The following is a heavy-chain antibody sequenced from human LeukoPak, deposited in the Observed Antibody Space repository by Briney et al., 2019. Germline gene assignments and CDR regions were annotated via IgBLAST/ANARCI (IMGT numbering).Heavy chain of an antibody. CDR1: GFTFSSYW. Sequence: GGSLRLSCAASGFTFSSYWMSWVRQAPGKGLEGGANIKQDESEKYYVDSVKGRFTISRDNAKNSLYLQMNSLRAEDTAVYYCARDGIAAAVAVNSSWGQGTLVTVSS. V-gene: IGHV3-7*01. D-gene: IGHD6-13*01. J-gene: IGHJ4*02. CDR3: ARDGIAAAVAVNSS. CDR2: IKQDESEK.